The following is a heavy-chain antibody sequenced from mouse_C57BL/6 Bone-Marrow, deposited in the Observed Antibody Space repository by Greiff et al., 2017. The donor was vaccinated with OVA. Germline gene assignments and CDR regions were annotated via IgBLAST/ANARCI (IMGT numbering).Heavy chain of an antibody. Sequence: EVKLQESEGGLVQPGSSMKLSCTASGFTFSDYYMAWVRQVPEKGLEWVANINYDGSSTYYLDSLKSRFIISRDNAKNILYLQMSSLKSEDTATYYCARVSYYGSSDYYAMDYWGQGTSVTVSS. D-gene: IGHD1-1*01. J-gene: IGHJ4*01. CDR1: GFTFSDYY. CDR3: ARVSYYGSSDYYAMDY. V-gene: IGHV5-16*01. CDR2: INYDGSST.